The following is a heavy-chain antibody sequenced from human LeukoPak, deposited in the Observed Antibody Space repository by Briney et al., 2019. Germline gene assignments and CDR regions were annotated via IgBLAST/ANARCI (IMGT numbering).Heavy chain of an antibody. CDR3: ARANSENAFDI. D-gene: IGHD1-26*01. CDR1: GYAFTAYH. Sequence: ASVKVSCKASGYAFTAYHIHWVRQAPGQGLEWMGRINPNSGGTNYAQKFQGRVTMTRDTPISTVDMELSRLRSDDTAVYYCARANSENAFDIWGQGTMVTVSS. V-gene: IGHV1-2*06. CDR2: INPNSGGT. J-gene: IGHJ3*02.